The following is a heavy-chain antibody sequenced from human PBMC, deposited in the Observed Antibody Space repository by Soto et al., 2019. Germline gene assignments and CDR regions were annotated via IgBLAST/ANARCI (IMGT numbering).Heavy chain of an antibody. Sequence: QITLKESGPTLVKPTQTLTLTCTFSGFSLSTSGVGVGWIRQPPGKALEWLALIYWDDDKRYRPSLKSRRTITKHTSKNQLVLTMTNRDPVDTATYYCAHRLGGIGLAGTFDYWGQGTLVTVSS. J-gene: IGHJ4*02. CDR2: IYWDDDK. D-gene: IGHD6-19*01. CDR3: AHRLGGIGLAGTFDY. V-gene: IGHV2-5*02. CDR1: GFSLSTSGVG.